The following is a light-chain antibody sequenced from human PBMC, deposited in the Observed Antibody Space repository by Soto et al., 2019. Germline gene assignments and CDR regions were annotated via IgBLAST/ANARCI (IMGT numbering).Light chain of an antibody. CDR1: QSRGRNF. CDR3: QLYGISPH. V-gene: IGKV3-20*01. J-gene: IGKJ5*01. Sequence: EFLLTQSPCTLSLSPGERATLPCKTSQSRGRNFLAWYQHKPGHAPSLLIYASSNRATGIPDRLSGSASGTDFTLTINRLEPEYFAVYYCQLYGISPHFGQGTRLEIK. CDR2: ASS.